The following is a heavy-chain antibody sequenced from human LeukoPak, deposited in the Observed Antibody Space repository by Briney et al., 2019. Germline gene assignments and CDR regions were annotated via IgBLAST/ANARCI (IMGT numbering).Heavy chain of an antibody. Sequence: GASVKVSCKASGYTFTSYYMHWVRQAPGQGLEWMGIINPSGGSTSYAQKLQGRVTMTTDTSTSTAYMELRSLRSDDTAVYYCARWVLRFLEYGGSFDYWGQGTLVTVSS. D-gene: IGHD3-3*01. V-gene: IGHV1-46*01. J-gene: IGHJ4*02. CDR3: ARWVLRFLEYGGSFDY. CDR1: GYTFTSYY. CDR2: INPSGGST.